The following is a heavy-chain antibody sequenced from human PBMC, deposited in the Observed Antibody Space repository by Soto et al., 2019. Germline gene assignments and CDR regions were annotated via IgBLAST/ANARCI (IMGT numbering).Heavy chain of an antibody. CDR1: GFTFSSYW. V-gene: IGHV3-7*01. D-gene: IGHD5-12*01. CDR2: IKQDGSEK. Sequence: EVQLVESGGGLVQPGGSLRLSCAASGFTFSSYWMSWVRQAPGKGLEWVANIKQDGSEKYYVDSGKGRFTISRDNAKNSLYLQMNSLRAEDTAVYYCATRYSGYDDYFDYWGQGTLVTVSS. J-gene: IGHJ4*02. CDR3: ATRYSGYDDYFDY.